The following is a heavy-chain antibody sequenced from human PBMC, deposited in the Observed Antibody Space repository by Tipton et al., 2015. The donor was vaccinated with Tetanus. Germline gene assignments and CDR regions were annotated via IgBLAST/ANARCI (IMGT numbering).Heavy chain of an antibody. J-gene: IGHJ4*02. V-gene: IGHV4-34*01. CDR1: GDSGSRHY. CDR2: ISHSGSS. D-gene: IGHD6-13*01. Sequence: TLSLTCSVSGDSGSRHYWSWIRQPPGKGLEWIGEISHSGSSSYSPSLKSRVTISVDTSKNQFSLRLRSVAAADTAVYYCARGNRGSSWYLWGQGTLVTVSS. CDR3: ARGNRGSSWYL.